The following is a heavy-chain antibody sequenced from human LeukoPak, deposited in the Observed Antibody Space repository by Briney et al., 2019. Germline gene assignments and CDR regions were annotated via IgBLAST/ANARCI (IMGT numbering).Heavy chain of an antibody. CDR3: ARILLWNWFDP. Sequence: PGGSLRLSCAASGFTFSSYEMNWVRQAPGKGLEWVSYISSSGSTIYYADSVKGRFTISRDNAKNSLYLQMNGLRAEDTAVYYCARILLWNWFDPWGQGTLVTVSS. CDR1: GFTFSSYE. J-gene: IGHJ5*02. V-gene: IGHV3-48*03. CDR2: ISSSGSTI. D-gene: IGHD3-10*01.